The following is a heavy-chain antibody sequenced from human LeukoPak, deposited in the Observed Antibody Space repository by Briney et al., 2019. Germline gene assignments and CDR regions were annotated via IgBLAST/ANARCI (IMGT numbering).Heavy chain of an antibody. V-gene: IGHV4-59*01. D-gene: IGHD3-10*01. J-gene: IGHJ4*02. CDR2: IYYSGST. Sequence: SETLSLTCTVSGGSISSYYWSWIRQPPGKGLEWIGYIYYSGSTNYNPSLKSRVTISLDRSKNQFYLKLSSVTAADTAVYFCARMVRGVSLDYFDYWGRGALVTVSS. CDR3: ARMVRGVSLDYFDY. CDR1: GGSISSYY.